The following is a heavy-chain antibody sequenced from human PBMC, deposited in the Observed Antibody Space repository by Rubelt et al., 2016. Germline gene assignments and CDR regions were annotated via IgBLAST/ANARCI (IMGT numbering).Heavy chain of an antibody. CDR1: GGSISSSNYY. J-gene: IGHJ4*02. D-gene: IGHD1-26*01. CDR3: ARAVGPSSGFDI. Sequence: QLQLQESGPGLVKPSETLSLTCTVSGGSISSSNYYWGWIRQPPGKGLEWVGSIYDRGFTYYNPSLRRRVPLSGATSKGQFSLKLTSVTAADTAVYYCARAVGPSSGFDIWGPGSPVTVSS. V-gene: IGHV4-39*07. CDR2: IYDRGFT.